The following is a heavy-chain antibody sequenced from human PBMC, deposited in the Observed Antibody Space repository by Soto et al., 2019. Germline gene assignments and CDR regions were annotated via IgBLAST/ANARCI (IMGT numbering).Heavy chain of an antibody. CDR3: ASVLSGSYYYFYNMDV. D-gene: IGHD1-26*01. CDR1: GFTFSDSS. CDR2: ISSSSTYI. Sequence: EVQLVESGGGLVKPGGSLRLSCAASGFTFSDSSMNWVRQAPGKGLEWVSSISSSSTYIYYADSVRGRFTTSRDNAKNSLFLQMNSLRAEDTDVYYCASVLSGSYYYFYNMDVWGEGTTVTVSS. J-gene: IGHJ6*03. V-gene: IGHV3-21*01.